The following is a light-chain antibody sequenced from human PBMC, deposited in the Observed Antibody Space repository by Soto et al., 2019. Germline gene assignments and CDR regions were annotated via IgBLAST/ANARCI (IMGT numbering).Light chain of an antibody. Sequence: QSALTQPASVSGSPGQSITISCTGTSSDIGGDDYVPWYQQHPGKAPRLIIYEVTYRPSGVSTRFSGSKSGNTASLTISGLQAEDEADYFCNSYTTIGTLVFGGGTKLTVL. CDR2: EVT. CDR1: SSDIGGDDY. CDR3: NSYTTIGTLV. V-gene: IGLV2-14*01. J-gene: IGLJ3*02.